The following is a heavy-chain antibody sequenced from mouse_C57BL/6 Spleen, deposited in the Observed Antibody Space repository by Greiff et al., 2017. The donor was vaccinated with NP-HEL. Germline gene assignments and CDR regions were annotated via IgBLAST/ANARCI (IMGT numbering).Heavy chain of an antibody. V-gene: IGHV1-19*01. CDR2: INPYNGGT. J-gene: IGHJ2*01. CDR1: GYTFTDYY. Sequence: VHVKQSGPVLVKPGASVKMSCKASGYTFTDYYMHWVKQSHGKSLEWIGVINPYNGGTSYNQKFKGKATLTVDKSSSTAYMELNSLTSEDSAVYYCARKFNYFDYWGQGTTLTVSS. CDR3: ARKFNYFDY.